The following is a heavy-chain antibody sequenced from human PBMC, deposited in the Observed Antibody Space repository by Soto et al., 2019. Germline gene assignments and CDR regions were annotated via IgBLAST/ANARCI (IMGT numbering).Heavy chain of an antibody. CDR1: GFNCVDYS. Sequence: PGGFMRLSCVGSGFNCVDYSMSWVSKDPGKGLEWVSCIGASGTITYYAEAVKGRFRISRDNSKNTLYLEMNGLRADDTATYYCAKDWARGFRYYFDYWGRGSLVTVSS. J-gene: IGHJ4*02. D-gene: IGHD3-10*01. V-gene: IGHV3-23*01. CDR3: AKDWARGFRYYFDY. CDR2: IGASGTIT.